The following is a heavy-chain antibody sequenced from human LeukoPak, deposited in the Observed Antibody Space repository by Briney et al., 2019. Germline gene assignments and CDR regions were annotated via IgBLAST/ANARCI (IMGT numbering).Heavy chain of an antibody. CDR2: IIPIFGTA. CDR3: ARKGPTYCGGDCYSSAFDI. J-gene: IGHJ3*02. V-gene: IGHV1-69*13. D-gene: IGHD2-21*01. CDR1: GGTFSSYA. Sequence: SVKVSCKASGGTFSSYAISWVRQAPGQGLEWMGGIIPIFGTANYAQKFQGRVTITADESTSTAYMELSSLRSEDTAVYYCARKGPTYCGGDCYSSAFDIWGQGTMVTVSS.